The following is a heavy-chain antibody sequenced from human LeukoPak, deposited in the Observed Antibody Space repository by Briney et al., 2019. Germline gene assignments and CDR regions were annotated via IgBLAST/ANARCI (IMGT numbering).Heavy chain of an antibody. V-gene: IGHV4-34*01. CDR2: INHSGST. CDR1: GGSFSGYY. J-gene: IGHJ4*02. CDR3: AGGYSYGLFDY. Sequence: SETLSLTCAVYGGSFSGYYWSWIRQLPGKGLEWIGEINHSGSTNYNPSLKSRVTISVDTSKNQFSLKLSSVTAANTAVYYCAGGYSYGLFDYWGQGTLVTVSS. D-gene: IGHD5-18*01.